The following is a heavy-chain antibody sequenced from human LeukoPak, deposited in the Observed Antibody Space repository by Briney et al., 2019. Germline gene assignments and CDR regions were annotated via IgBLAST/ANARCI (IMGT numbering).Heavy chain of an antibody. Sequence: SETLSLTCAVYGGSFSDYYWSWIRQPPGKGLEWIGYIYYSGSTYYNPSLKSQVTISVDTSKNQFSLKLSSVTAADTAVYYCAKDLDYWGQGTLDTVSS. CDR1: GGSFSDYY. CDR3: AKDLDY. CDR2: IYYSGST. J-gene: IGHJ4*02. V-gene: IGHV4-30-4*01.